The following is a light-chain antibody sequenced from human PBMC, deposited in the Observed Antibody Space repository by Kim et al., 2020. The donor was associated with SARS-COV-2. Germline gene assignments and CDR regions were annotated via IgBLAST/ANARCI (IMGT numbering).Light chain of an antibody. J-gene: IGKJ1*01. Sequence: ASIGDRVTITCRTSQDIANSLAWKQQKPGKVPQVLIYGAATLQSGVPSRISGSGSGTEFTLTIGSLQTEDVATYYCQKYNSAPWTIGPGNKVDIK. CDR2: GAA. V-gene: IGKV1-27*01. CDR1: QDIANS. CDR3: QKYNSAPWT.